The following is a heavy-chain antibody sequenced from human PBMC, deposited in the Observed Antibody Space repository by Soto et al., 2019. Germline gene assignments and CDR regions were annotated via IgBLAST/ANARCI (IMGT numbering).Heavy chain of an antibody. CDR2: IIPIFGTA. J-gene: IGHJ6*02. Sequence: QVQLVQSGAEVKKPGSSVKVSCKASGGTFSSYAISWVRQAPGQGLEWMGGIIPIFGTAHYAQKFQGRVTITADKSTSTAYMELSSLRSEDTAVYYCARGPKVFDWPTRYYYYYGMDVWGQGTTVTVSS. CDR3: ARGPKVFDWPTRYYYYYGMDV. CDR1: GGTFSSYA. D-gene: IGHD3-9*01. V-gene: IGHV1-69*06.